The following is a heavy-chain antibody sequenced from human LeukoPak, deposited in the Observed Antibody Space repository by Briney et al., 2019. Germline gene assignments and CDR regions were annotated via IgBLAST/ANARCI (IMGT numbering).Heavy chain of an antibody. J-gene: IGHJ3*02. CDR3: ARDYADAFDI. D-gene: IGHD2-2*01. Sequence: GGSLRLSCAASGFTFSDHYMDWVRQAPGKGLEWAGRARNKANSYTTEYAASVKGRFTISRDDSKNSLYLQMNSLKTEDTAVYYCARDYADAFDIWGQGTMVTVSS. V-gene: IGHV3-72*01. CDR1: GFTFSDHY. CDR2: ARNKANSYTT.